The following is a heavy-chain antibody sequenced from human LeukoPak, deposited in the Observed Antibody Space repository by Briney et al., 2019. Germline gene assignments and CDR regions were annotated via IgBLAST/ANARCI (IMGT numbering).Heavy chain of an antibody. Sequence: GGSLRLSCAASGFSFKSYAMSWVRQAPGMGLEWVSSISGRGDITYFADSMKGRFTISRDNSKSTLYLQLNSLRADDTAVYFCAKVSLAGYDSGAHFDFWGQGTLVTVSS. J-gene: IGHJ4*02. D-gene: IGHD3-22*01. V-gene: IGHV3-23*01. CDR2: ISGRGDIT. CDR1: GFSFKSYA. CDR3: AKVSLAGYDSGAHFDF.